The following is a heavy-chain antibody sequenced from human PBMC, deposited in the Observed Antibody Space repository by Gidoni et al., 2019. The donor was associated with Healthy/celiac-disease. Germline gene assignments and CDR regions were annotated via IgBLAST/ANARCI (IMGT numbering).Heavy chain of an antibody. Sequence: QVQLQESGPGLVKPSETLSLTCPVSGGSISSYYWSWIRQPPGKGLEWIGYIYYSGSTNYNPSLKSRVTISVDTSKNQFSLKLSSVTAADTAVYYCASTLLGDLDAFDIWGQGTMVTVSS. D-gene: IGHD4-17*01. CDR1: GGSISSYY. V-gene: IGHV4-59*01. CDR3: ASTLLGDLDAFDI. J-gene: IGHJ3*02. CDR2: IYYSGST.